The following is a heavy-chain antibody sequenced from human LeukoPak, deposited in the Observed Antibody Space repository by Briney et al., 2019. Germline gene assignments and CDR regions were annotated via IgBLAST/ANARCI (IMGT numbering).Heavy chain of an antibody. Sequence: KPGGSPRLSCAASGFTFSDYYMSWIRQAPGKGPEWVSYIRSSYTNYADSVKGRFTISRDIAKNSLYLQMNSLRAEDTAVYYCARLHSSTLDYWGQGTLVTVSS. CDR1: GFTFSDYY. CDR3: ARLHSSTLDY. CDR2: IRSSYT. D-gene: IGHD6-13*01. V-gene: IGHV3-11*03. J-gene: IGHJ4*02.